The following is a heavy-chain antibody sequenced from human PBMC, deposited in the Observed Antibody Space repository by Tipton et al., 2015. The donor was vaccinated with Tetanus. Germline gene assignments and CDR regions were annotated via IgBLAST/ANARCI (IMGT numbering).Heavy chain of an antibody. Sequence: TLSLTCTVSGGSISSSSYYWGWIRQPPGKGLEWIGSICYSGSTYYNPSLKCRVTISVDTSKNQFSLKLSSVTAADTAVYYCARGYSYGGGWFDPWSQGTLVTVSS. CDR2: ICYSGST. CDR3: ARGYSYGGGWFDP. J-gene: IGHJ5*02. V-gene: IGHV4-39*01. D-gene: IGHD5-18*01. CDR1: GGSISSSSYY.